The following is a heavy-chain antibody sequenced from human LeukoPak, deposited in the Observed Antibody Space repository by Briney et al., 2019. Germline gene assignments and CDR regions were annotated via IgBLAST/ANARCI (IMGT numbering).Heavy chain of an antibody. J-gene: IGHJ4*02. D-gene: IGHD6-19*01. CDR3: AKASYGQQWLVEVFDY. V-gene: IGHV3-23*01. Sequence: GGSLRLSCAASGFTFSSYAMHWVRQAPGKGLEWVSYISSSSSTTYYADSVKGRFTISRDNSKNTLYLQMNSLRAEDTAVYYCAKASYGQQWLVEVFDYWGQGTLVTVSS. CDR2: ISSSSSTT. CDR1: GFTFSSYA.